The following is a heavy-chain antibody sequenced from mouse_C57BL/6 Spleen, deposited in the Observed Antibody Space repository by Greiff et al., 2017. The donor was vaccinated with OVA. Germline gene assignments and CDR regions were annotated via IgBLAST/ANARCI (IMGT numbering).Heavy chain of an antibody. Sequence: QVQLQQSGPELVKPGASVKISCKASGYAFSSSWMNWVKQRPGKGLEWIGRIYPGDGDTNYNGKFKGKATLTADKSSSTAYMQLSSLTSEDSAVYFCARFPDSSGYGYFDVWGTGTTVTGSS. CDR3: ARFPDSSGYGYFDV. CDR2: IYPGDGDT. V-gene: IGHV1-82*01. CDR1: GYAFSSSW. J-gene: IGHJ1*03. D-gene: IGHD3-2*02.